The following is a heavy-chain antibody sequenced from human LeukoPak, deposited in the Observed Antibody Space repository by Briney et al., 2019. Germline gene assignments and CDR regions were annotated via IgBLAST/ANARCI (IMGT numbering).Heavy chain of an antibody. CDR2: ISDSGGST. Sequence: GGSLRLSCAVSGITLSNYGMSWVRQAPGKGLEWVAGISDSGGSTNYAVSVKGRFTISRDNPKNTLYLQMNSLRAEDTAVYFCAKRGVVIRVVLVGFHKQAYYFDSWGQGALVTAPS. CDR3: AKRGVVIRVVLVGFHKQAYYFDS. CDR1: GITLSNYG. V-gene: IGHV3-23*01. D-gene: IGHD3/OR15-3a*01. J-gene: IGHJ4*02.